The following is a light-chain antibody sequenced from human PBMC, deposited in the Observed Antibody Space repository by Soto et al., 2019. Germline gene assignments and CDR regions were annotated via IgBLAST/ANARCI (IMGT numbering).Light chain of an antibody. CDR2: GAS. CDR3: QQYGSSPWT. J-gene: IGKJ1*01. Sequence: EIVLTQSPGTLSLSPGERATLSCRASQSINGSYLAWYQQEPGQAPRLLIYGASSRATGIPDRFSGSGSGTDSTLTISRLEPEDFAVYYCQQYGSSPWTFGQGTKVDIK. V-gene: IGKV3-20*01. CDR1: QSINGSY.